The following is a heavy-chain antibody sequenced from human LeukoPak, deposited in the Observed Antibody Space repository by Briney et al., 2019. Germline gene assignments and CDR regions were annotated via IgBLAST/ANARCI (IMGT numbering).Heavy chain of an antibody. D-gene: IGHD2-2*01. CDR3: ASPSLYCSSTSCFDLDY. V-gene: IGHV3-15*01. Sequence: GGSLRLSCAASGFTFSNAWMSWVRQAPGKGLEWVGRIKSKTDGGTTDYAAPVKGRFTMSRDDSKNTLYLQMNSLRAEDTAVYYCASPSLYCSSTSCFDLDYWGQGTLVTVSS. CDR1: GFTFSNAW. CDR2: IKSKTDGGTT. J-gene: IGHJ4*02.